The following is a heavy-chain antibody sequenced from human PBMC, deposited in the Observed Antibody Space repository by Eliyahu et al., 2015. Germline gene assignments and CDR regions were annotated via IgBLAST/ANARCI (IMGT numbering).Heavy chain of an antibody. Sequence: QVQLQQWGAGLLKPSETLSLTCAVXGXSXSGYYWXXIRQPPGKGLEWIGEINHSGSTNYNPSLKSRVTISVDTSKNQFSLKLSSVTAADTAVYYCARGMGSGWYHSFDYWGQGTLVTVSS. CDR3: ARGMGSGWYHSFDY. CDR2: INHSGST. J-gene: IGHJ4*02. CDR1: GXSXSGYY. D-gene: IGHD6-19*01. V-gene: IGHV4-34*01.